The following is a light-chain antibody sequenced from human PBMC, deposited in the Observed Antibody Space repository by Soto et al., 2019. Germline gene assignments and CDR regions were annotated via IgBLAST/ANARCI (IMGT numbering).Light chain of an antibody. V-gene: IGLV2-8*01. J-gene: IGLJ2*01. Sequence: QSALTQPPSASGSPGQSVTISCTGTSSDVGGYTYVSWYQQYPGKAPKLMIYDVSKRPSGVPYRFSGSKSGNTASLTVSGLQAEDEADYYCSSYAGSNNFIFGGGTKLTVL. CDR2: DVS. CDR1: SSDVGGYTY. CDR3: SSYAGSNNFI.